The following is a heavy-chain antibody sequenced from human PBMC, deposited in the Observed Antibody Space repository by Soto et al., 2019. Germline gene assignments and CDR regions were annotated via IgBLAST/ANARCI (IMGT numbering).Heavy chain of an antibody. CDR1: GFTVSSNY. V-gene: IGHV3-53*01. CDR3: AAFRDRSSWYLGY. D-gene: IGHD6-13*01. CDR2: IYSGGST. Sequence: PGGSLRLSCAASGFTVSSNYMSWVRQAPGKGLEWVSVIYSGGSTYYADSVKGRFTISRDNSKNTLYLQMNSLRAEDTAVYYCAAFRDRSSWYLGYWGQGTLVTVSS. J-gene: IGHJ4*02.